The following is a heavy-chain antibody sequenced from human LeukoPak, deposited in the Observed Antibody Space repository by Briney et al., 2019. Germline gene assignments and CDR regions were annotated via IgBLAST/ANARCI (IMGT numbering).Heavy chain of an antibody. CDR2: ISGSGGST. Sequence: GGSLRLSCAASGFTFSSYGMSWVRQAPGKGLEWVSAISGSGGSTYYADSVKGRFTISRDSSKNTLYLQMNSLRAEDTAVYYCAKDKATVTSFDYWGQGTLVTVSS. CDR3: AKDKATVTSFDY. V-gene: IGHV3-23*01. J-gene: IGHJ4*02. D-gene: IGHD4-17*01. CDR1: GFTFSSYG.